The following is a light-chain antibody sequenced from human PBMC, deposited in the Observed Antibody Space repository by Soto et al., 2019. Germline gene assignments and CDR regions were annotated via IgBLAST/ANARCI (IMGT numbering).Light chain of an antibody. CDR1: ARLSNN. J-gene: IGKJ5*01. CDR2: GAS. V-gene: IGKV3D-11*03. Sequence: EIVLTQSPDTMSVSPGERATLSCRASARLSNNLAWYQQKPGQVPRLLIYGASTRATGIPARFSGSGSGTDFTLTISSLEPEDVAVYYCQQRSSWPFTFGPGTRLEIK. CDR3: QQRSSWPFT.